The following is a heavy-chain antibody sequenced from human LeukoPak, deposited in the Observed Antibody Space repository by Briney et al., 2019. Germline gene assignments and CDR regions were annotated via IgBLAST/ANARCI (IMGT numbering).Heavy chain of an antibody. D-gene: IGHD6-13*01. CDR1: GGSVNSGRYY. CDR2: INHSGST. V-gene: IGHV4-61*09. Sequence: SQTLSLTYTVSGGSVNSGRYYWSWIRQPAGKGLEWIGEINHSGSTNYNPSLKSRVTISVDTSKNQFSLKLSSVTAADTAVYYCARGDPSVPSSSWPIDYWGQGTLVTVSS. CDR3: ARGDPSVPSSSWPIDY. J-gene: IGHJ4*02.